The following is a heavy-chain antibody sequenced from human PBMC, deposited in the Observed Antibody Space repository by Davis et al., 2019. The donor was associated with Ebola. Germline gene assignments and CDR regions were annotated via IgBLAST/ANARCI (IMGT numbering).Heavy chain of an antibody. Sequence: SQTLSLTCAISGDSVSSNTAAWNWIRQSPSRGLEWPGRTYYRSKWFVDYAVSVKSRMTINSDTSKNQFSLQLSSVTPEDTAVYYCARDPPYDQGYDYWGQGILVTVSS. J-gene: IGHJ4*02. D-gene: IGHD3-22*01. V-gene: IGHV6-1*01. CDR1: GDSVSSNTAA. CDR3: ARDPPYDQGYDY. CDR2: TYYRSKWFV.